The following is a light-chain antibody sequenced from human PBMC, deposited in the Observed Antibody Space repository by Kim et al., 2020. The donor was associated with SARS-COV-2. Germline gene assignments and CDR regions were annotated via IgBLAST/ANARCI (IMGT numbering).Light chain of an antibody. CDR1: QGVNTY. Sequence: AIRMTQSPSSLSASTGERVTITCRASQGVNTYLAWYQQIPGKAPKLLIHASSTLSSGVPSRFTASGSGTYFTLTINPLESEDFATYYCQQYYTYQLTFGGGTKVDIK. CDR2: ASS. J-gene: IGKJ4*01. V-gene: IGKV1-8*01. CDR3: QQYYTYQLT.